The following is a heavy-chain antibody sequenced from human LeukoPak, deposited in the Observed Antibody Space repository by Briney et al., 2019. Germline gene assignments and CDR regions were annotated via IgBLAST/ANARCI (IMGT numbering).Heavy chain of an antibody. CDR2: IYTSGST. D-gene: IGHD6-13*01. J-gene: IGHJ3*02. V-gene: IGHV4-4*07. CDR3: AARIAAAGTFAFDI. CDR1: GGSISSYY. Sequence: SETLSLTCTVSGGSISSYYWSWIRQPAGKGLEWIGRIYTSGSTNYNPSLKRRVTMSVDTSKNQFSLKLSSVTVADTAVYYCAARIAAAGTFAFDIWGQGTMVTVSS.